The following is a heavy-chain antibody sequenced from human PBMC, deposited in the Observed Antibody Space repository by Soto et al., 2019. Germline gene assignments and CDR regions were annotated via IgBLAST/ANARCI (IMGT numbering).Heavy chain of an antibody. J-gene: IGHJ4*02. D-gene: IGHD2-2*01. CDR3: ARRDSDSFYCSSTSCFDPFDY. Sequence: SVKVSCKASGGTFSSYAISWVRQAPGQGLEWRGGIIPIFGTANYAQKFQGRVTITADKSTSTAYMELSSLRSEDTAVYYCARRDSDSFYCSSTSCFDPFDYWGQGTLVTVSS. V-gene: IGHV1-69*06. CDR2: IIPIFGTA. CDR1: GGTFSSYA.